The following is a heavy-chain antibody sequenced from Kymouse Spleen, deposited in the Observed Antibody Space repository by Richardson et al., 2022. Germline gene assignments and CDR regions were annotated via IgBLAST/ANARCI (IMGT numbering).Heavy chain of an antibody. V-gene: IGHV4-39*01. CDR1: GGSISSSSYY. Sequence: QLQLQESGPGLVKPSETLSLTCTVSGGSISSSSYYWGWIRQPPGKGLEWIGSIYYSGSTYYNPSLKSRVTISVDTSKNQFSLKLSSVTAADTAVYYCARRSITGTTNNWFDPWGQGTLVTVSS. D-gene: IGHD1-7*01. CDR2: IYYSGST. J-gene: IGHJ5*02. CDR3: ARRSITGTTNNWFDP.